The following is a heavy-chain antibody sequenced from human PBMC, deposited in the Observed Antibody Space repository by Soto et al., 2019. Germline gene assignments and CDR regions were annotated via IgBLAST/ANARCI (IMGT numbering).Heavy chain of an antibody. J-gene: IGHJ4*02. V-gene: IGHV1-18*01. Sequence: ASVKVSCKASGYTFTSYGISWVRRAPGQGLEWMGWISASNGNTNYAQKLQGRVTMTTDTSTSTAYMELRSLRSDDTAVYYCARAYSSGWDFDYWGQGTLVTVSS. CDR3: ARAYSSGWDFDY. CDR2: ISASNGNT. CDR1: GYTFTSYG. D-gene: IGHD6-19*01.